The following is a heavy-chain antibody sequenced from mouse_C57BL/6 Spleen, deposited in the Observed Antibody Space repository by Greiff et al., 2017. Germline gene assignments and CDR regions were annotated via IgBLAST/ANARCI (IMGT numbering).Heavy chain of an antibody. J-gene: IGHJ2*01. D-gene: IGHD6-1*01. CDR3: ARRQYYFDY. CDR1: GFTFSDYG. CDR2: ISSGSSTI. Sequence: EVKVVESGGGLVKPGGSLKLSCAASGFTFSDYGMHWVRQAPEKGLEWVAYISSGSSTIYYADTVKGRFTISRDNAKNTLFLQMTSLRSEDTAMYYCARRQYYFDYWGQGTTLTVSS. V-gene: IGHV5-17*01.